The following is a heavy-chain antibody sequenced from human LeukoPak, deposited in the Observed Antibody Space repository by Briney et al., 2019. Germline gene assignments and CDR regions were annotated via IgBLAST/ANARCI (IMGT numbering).Heavy chain of an antibody. V-gene: IGHV4-59*08. Sequence: SETLSLTCTVSGGSISSYYWSWIRQPPGKGLEWIGYIYYSGSTNYNPSLKSRVTISVDTSKNQFSLKLSSVTAADTAVYYCARGLLLGPFDYWGQGTLVTVSS. CDR1: GGSISSYY. CDR3: ARGLLLGPFDY. D-gene: IGHD3-16*01. CDR2: IYYSGST. J-gene: IGHJ4*02.